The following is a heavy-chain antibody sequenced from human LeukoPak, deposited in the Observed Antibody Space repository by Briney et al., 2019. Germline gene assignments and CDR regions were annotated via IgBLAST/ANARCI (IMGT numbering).Heavy chain of an antibody. CDR1: GFTFSTYA. V-gene: IGHV3-30-3*01. CDR2: ISYDGTNK. Sequence: GGSLRLSCAASGFTFSTYAMHWVRQAPGKGLEWVAVISYDGTNKYNADSVKGRFTISRDNSKNTLYLQMNSLRVEDTAVYYCARDPEQLGYFDYWGQGTLVTVSS. CDR3: ARDPEQLGYFDY. J-gene: IGHJ4*02. D-gene: IGHD6-6*01.